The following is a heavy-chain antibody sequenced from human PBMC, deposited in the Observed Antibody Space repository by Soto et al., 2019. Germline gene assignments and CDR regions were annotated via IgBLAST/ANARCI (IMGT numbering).Heavy chain of an antibody. Sequence: QVQLVESGGGVVQPGRSLRLSCAASGFTFSSYGMHWVRQAPGKGLEWVAVIWYDGSNKYYADSVKGRFTIARDNSKNSVYLQMNSLRAEHTAGYYCARVCYDFWSGHWPNYYYYSIDVWGKGTTVTVAS. V-gene: IGHV3-33*01. CDR3: ARVCYDFWSGHWPNYYYYSIDV. D-gene: IGHD3-3*01. CDR1: GFTFSSYG. J-gene: IGHJ6*03. CDR2: IWYDGSNK.